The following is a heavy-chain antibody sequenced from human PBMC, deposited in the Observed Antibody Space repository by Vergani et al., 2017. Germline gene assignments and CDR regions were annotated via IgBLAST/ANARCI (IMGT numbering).Heavy chain of an antibody. Sequence: EVQLLESGGGLVQPGGSLRLSCAASGFTFSSYAMSWVRQAPGKGLEWVSAISGSGGSTYYADSVKGRFTISRDNSKNTLYLQMNSLRAEDTAVYYCAKTGGSYYYYYYGMDVWGQGTTVTGSS. CDR1: GFTFSSYA. CDR3: AKTGGSYYYYYYGMDV. D-gene: IGHD3-10*01. CDR2: ISGSGGST. J-gene: IGHJ6*02. V-gene: IGHV3-23*01.